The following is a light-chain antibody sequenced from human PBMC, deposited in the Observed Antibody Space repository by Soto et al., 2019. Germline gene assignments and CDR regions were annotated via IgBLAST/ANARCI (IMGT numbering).Light chain of an antibody. V-gene: IGKV3-15*01. Sequence: EIVMTQSPATLSVSPGERATLSCRASQSVSSNLAWYQQKPGQAPRLLIYGASTRATGIPDRFSGSGSGTESTLTISSLQSEDFAVYYCQQYNNWPQTFGQGTKVEIK. J-gene: IGKJ1*01. CDR3: QQYNNWPQT. CDR1: QSVSSN. CDR2: GAS.